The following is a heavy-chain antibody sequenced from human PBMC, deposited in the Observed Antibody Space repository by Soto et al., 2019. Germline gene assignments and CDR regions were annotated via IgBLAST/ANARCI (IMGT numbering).Heavy chain of an antibody. V-gene: IGHV3-74*03. Sequence: PGGSPRLSCAASGFTFSTYWMHWVRQAPGKGLVWVSRITGDGTSTTFADSVKGRFTISRDNAKNTLYLQMNSLRAEDTAVYYCARSASPYSFDCWGPGTLVTVSS. CDR1: GFTFSTYW. J-gene: IGHJ4*02. CDR2: ITGDGTST. CDR3: ARSASPYSFDC.